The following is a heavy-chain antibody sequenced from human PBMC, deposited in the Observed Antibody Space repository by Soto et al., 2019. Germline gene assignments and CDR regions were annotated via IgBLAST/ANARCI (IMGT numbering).Heavy chain of an antibody. V-gene: IGHV1-46*01. CDR2: INPNGGST. CDR1: GYIFTNYY. J-gene: IGHJ4*02. D-gene: IGHD3-10*01. Sequence: QVQLVQSGAEVKKRGASVKVSCKASGYIFTNYYIHWVRQAPGQGLEWMGIINPNGGSTNSAQKFQGRITLTRDTSTSTVYMDLSSLRSEDTAVYYCARGLYSGDYWGQGTLVTVSS. CDR3: ARGLYSGDY.